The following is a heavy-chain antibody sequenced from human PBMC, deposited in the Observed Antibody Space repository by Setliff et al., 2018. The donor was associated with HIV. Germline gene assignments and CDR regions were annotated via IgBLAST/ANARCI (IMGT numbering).Heavy chain of an antibody. D-gene: IGHD6-19*01. V-gene: IGHV4-39*07. CDR1: GDSINNSTYY. J-gene: IGHJ4*02. CDR3: AKGENEQWLVVVLFGY. CDR2: FYYSGTS. Sequence: SETLSLTCAVSGDSINNSTYYWGWIRQPPGKGLEWIGGFYYSGTSYYNPSLRNRLTISVDTSKNQFSLKLNSVTAADTAMYYCAKGENEQWLVVVLFGYWGQGTLVTVSS.